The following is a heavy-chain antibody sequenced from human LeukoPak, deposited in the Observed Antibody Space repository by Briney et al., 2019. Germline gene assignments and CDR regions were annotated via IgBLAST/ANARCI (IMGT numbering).Heavy chain of an antibody. Sequence: PSETLSLTCTVSGGSISSGGYYWSWIRQPPGKGLEWIGYIYHSGSTYYNPSLKSRVTISVDRSKNQFSLKLSSVTAAGTAVYYCARDWRYYGSGSYTYYYYMDVWGKGTTVTVSS. V-gene: IGHV4-30-2*01. CDR1: GGSISSGGYY. CDR3: ARDWRYYGSGSYTYYYYMDV. CDR2: IYHSGST. D-gene: IGHD3-10*01. J-gene: IGHJ6*03.